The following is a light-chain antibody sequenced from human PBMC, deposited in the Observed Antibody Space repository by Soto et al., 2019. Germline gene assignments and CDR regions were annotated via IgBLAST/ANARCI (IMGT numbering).Light chain of an antibody. J-gene: IGLJ2*01. V-gene: IGLV2-14*01. CDR1: SIDVCGYNY. CDR2: EVS. CDR3: SSYTSSSTRVL. Sequence: QSALTQPASVSGSPGQSITISCTRTSIDVCGYNYVSWYQQHPGKAPKLMIYEVSNRPSGVSNRFSGSQSGNTASLTISGLQAEDEADYYCSSYTSSSTRVLFGGGTKLTVL.